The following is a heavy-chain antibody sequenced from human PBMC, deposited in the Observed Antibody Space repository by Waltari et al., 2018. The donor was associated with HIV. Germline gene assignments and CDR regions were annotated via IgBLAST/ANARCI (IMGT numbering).Heavy chain of an antibody. CDR3: AREGQRPVTPIDY. Sequence: QVQLVESGGGVVQPGRSLRLSCVASGFTFSSSGMHWVRQAPGKGLEWVAVMSFDGSRNYYADSLKGRFTISRDNSKNTLHLQMNSLRAEDTAVYYCAREGQRPVTPIDYWGQGTLVTVSS. CDR1: GFTFSSSG. D-gene: IGHD4-17*01. J-gene: IGHJ4*02. CDR2: MSFDGSRN. V-gene: IGHV3-30*03.